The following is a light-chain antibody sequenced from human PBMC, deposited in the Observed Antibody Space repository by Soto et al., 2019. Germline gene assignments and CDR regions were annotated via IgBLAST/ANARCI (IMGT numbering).Light chain of an antibody. CDR3: GSWDSSLSAYV. J-gene: IGLJ1*01. Sequence: QSVLTQPPSVSAAPGQKVTISCSASSANIGGYSVSWYQQLPGTAPKLLIYDDNKRPSGIPDRFSGSKAGTSATLGITGFQTGDEADYYCGSWDSSLSAYVFATGTKV. V-gene: IGLV1-51*01. CDR1: SANIGGYS. CDR2: DDN.